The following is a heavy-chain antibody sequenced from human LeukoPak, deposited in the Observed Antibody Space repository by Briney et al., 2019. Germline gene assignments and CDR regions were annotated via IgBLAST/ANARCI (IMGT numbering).Heavy chain of an antibody. CDR1: GLPFGALP. V-gene: IGHV3-23*01. Sequence: GGPLGSPFAAPGLPFGALPWGGVRRAPGRGWGGVSGINNSGGSTYYADSVKGRFTISRDNSKNTLYLQMKSLRAEDTAVYYCVPHLNLGTRGTYLYYFDYWGQGTLVTVSS. CDR3: VPHLNLGTRGTYLYYFDY. CDR2: INNSGGST. J-gene: IGHJ4*02. D-gene: IGHD1-1*01.